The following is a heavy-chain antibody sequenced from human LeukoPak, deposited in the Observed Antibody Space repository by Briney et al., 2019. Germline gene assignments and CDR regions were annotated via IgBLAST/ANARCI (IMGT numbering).Heavy chain of an antibody. CDR3: ARRGIQLWPHDDY. CDR1: GFTVSTNY. J-gene: IGHJ4*02. D-gene: IGHD5-18*01. Sequence: GGSLRLSCAASGFTVSTNYMSWVRQAPGKGLEWVSVIYSGGSTYYADSVKGRLTISRDNSKNTLYLQMNSLRAEDTAVYYCARRGIQLWPHDDYWGQGTLVTVSS. V-gene: IGHV3-53*01. CDR2: IYSGGST.